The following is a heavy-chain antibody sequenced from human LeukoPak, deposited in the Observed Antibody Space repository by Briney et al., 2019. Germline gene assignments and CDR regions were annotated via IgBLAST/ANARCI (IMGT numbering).Heavy chain of an antibody. Sequence: GGSLRLSCAASGFTFNSYWMSWVRQAPGKGLEWVANIKQDGGAKYYVDSVKGRFTISRDNAKNSLHLQMNSLRAEDTAVYYCARDGAGYGYYMDVWGKGTTVTVSS. V-gene: IGHV3-7*01. J-gene: IGHJ6*03. CDR2: IKQDGGAK. CDR3: ARDGAGYGYYMDV. D-gene: IGHD4-17*01. CDR1: GFTFNSYW.